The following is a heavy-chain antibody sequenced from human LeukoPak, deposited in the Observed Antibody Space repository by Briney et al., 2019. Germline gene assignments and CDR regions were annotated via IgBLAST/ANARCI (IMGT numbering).Heavy chain of an antibody. D-gene: IGHD5-18*01. Sequence: PGGSLRLSCAASGFTFSSYAMHWVRQAPGKGLEWVAVISYDGSNKYYAASVKGRFTISRDNSKNTLYLQMNSLRAEGTAVCYCARDPYSYGYVNYWGQGTLVTVSS. V-gene: IGHV3-30*04. CDR1: GFTFSSYA. CDR3: ARDPYSYGYVNY. J-gene: IGHJ4*02. CDR2: ISYDGSNK.